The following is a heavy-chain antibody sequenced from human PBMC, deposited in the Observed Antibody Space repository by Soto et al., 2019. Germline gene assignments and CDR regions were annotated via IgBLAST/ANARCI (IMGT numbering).Heavy chain of an antibody. D-gene: IGHD6-13*01. V-gene: IGHV3-33*01. J-gene: IGHJ6*02. CDR3: ARDIVGLQQLGPIYYYYYGMDV. CDR2: IWYDGSNK. CDR1: GFTFSSYG. Sequence: QVQLVESGGGVVQPGRSLRLSCAASGFTFSSYGMHWVRQAPGKGLEWVAVIWYDGSNKYYADSVKGRFTISRDNSKNRLYLQMNSLRAEDTAVYYCARDIVGLQQLGPIYYYYYGMDVWGQGTTVTVSS.